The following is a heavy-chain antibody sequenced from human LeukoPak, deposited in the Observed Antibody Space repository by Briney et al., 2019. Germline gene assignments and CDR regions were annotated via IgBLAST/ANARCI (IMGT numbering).Heavy chain of an antibody. CDR1: GFTFSSYW. V-gene: IGHV3-74*01. J-gene: IGHJ4*02. D-gene: IGHD4-17*01. CDR2: INSDGSST. Sequence: PGGSLTHTFASSGFTFSSYWRHWVRQAPGKGLVWVSRINSDGSSTSYADSVKGRFTISRDNAKNTLFLQMNSLRAEDTAVYYCARAPSSYGDYVHDLCEYWGQGTPVTVSS. CDR3: ARAPSSYGDYVHDLCEY.